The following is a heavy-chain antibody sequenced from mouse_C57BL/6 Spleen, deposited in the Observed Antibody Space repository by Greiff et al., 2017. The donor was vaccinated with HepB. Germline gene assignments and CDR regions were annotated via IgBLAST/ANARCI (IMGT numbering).Heavy chain of an antibody. J-gene: IGHJ1*03. V-gene: IGHV5-16*01. CDR3: ARAWSPRYFDV. Sequence: EVKLVESEGGLVQPGSSMKLSCTASGFTFSDYYMAWVRQVPEKGLEWVANINYDGSSTYYLDSLKSRFIISRDNAKNILYLQMSSLKSEDTATYYCARAWSPRYFDVWGTGTTVTVSS. CDR2: INYDGSST. CDR1: GFTFSDYY.